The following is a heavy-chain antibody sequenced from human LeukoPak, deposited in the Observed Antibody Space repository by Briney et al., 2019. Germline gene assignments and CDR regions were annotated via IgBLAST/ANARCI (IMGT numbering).Heavy chain of an antibody. CDR1: GGTFSSYA. D-gene: IGHD3-10*01. Sequence: ASVKVSCTASGGTFSSYAISWVRQAPGQGLEWMGGIIPIFGTANYAQKFQGRVTITADESTSTAYMELSSLRSEDTAVYYCARTYYYGSGSPPLVYYYGMDVWGQGTTVTVSS. V-gene: IGHV1-69*13. CDR3: ARTYYYGSGSPPLVYYYGMDV. CDR2: IIPIFGTA. J-gene: IGHJ6*02.